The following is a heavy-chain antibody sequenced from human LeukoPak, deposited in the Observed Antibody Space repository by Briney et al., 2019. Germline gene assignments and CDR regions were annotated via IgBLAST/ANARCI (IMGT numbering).Heavy chain of an antibody. J-gene: IGHJ4*02. D-gene: IGHD3-9*01. Sequence: SETLSLTCSVFGASIRSYYWSWIRQPPGKGLEWIGYIYYSGSTNYNPSLKSRVTISVDTSKNRFSLKLSSVTAADTAVYYCARGRRYDILTGYFDYWGQGTLVTVSS. CDR1: GASIRSYY. CDR3: ARGRRYDILTGYFDY. CDR2: IYYSGST. V-gene: IGHV4-59*01.